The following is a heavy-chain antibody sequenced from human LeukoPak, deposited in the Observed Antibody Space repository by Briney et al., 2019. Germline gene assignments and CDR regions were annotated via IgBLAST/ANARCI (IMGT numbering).Heavy chain of an antibody. Sequence: PGGSLRLSCAASGFTVSTNYMSWVRQAPGKGLEWVSVIYSGDTTFYADSVRGKFTISRDNSKNTLYLQMNSLRAEGTAVYYCASILRSSSGYYFDYWGQGTLVTVSS. CDR2: IYSGDTT. J-gene: IGHJ4*02. CDR3: ASILRSSSGYYFDY. V-gene: IGHV3-66*01. CDR1: GFTVSTNY. D-gene: IGHD3-10*01.